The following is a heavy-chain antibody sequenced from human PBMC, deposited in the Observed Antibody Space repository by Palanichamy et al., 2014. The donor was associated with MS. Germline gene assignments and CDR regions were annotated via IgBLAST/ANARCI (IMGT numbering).Heavy chain of an antibody. Sequence: EVQLLESGGGLGTAWGVPETLLCSLWISPLAAMPRAGSTRLQGRGLEWVSAISGSGGSTYYADSVKGRFTISRDNSKNTLYLQMNSLRAEDTAVYYCAKDLGFWGQGTLVTVSS. D-gene: IGHD2-15*01. CDR1: ISPLAAMP. CDR3: AKDLGF. CDR2: ISGSGGST. J-gene: IGHJ4*02. V-gene: IGHV3-23*01.